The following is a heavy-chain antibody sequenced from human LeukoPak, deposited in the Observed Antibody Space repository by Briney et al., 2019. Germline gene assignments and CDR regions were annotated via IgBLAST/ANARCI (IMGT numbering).Heavy chain of an antibody. CDR3: ARARGYTYGPFDY. J-gene: IGHJ4*02. CDR1: GFTFDDYG. CDR2: INWNGGRT. Sequence: AGGSLRLSCAASGFTFDDYGMSWVRHAPGKGLEWVSGINWNGGRTGYADSVKGRFTISRDNAKNSLYLQLNSLRADDTALYHCARARGYTYGPFDYWGQGTLVTVSS. V-gene: IGHV3-20*01. D-gene: IGHD5-18*01.